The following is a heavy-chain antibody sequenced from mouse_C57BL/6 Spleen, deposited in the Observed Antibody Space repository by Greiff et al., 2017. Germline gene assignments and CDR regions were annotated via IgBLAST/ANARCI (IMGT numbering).Heavy chain of an antibody. D-gene: IGHD1-1*01. Sequence: QVQLQQPGTELVKPGASVKLSCKASGYTFTSYWMHWVKQRPGQGLEWIGNIYPSNGGTNYNEKFKSKATLTVDKSSSTAYMQLSSLTSEDSAVYVCARSDGSSTAWFAYGGQGTLVTVSA. V-gene: IGHV1-53*01. CDR1: GYTFTSYW. CDR2: IYPSNGGT. CDR3: ARSDGSSTAWFAY. J-gene: IGHJ3*01.